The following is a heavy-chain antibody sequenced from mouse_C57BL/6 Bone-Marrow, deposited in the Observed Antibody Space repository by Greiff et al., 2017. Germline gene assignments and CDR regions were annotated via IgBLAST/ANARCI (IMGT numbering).Heavy chain of an antibody. CDR1: GYTFTDYY. Sequence: VQLQQSGAELVRPGASVKLSCKASGYTFTDYYINWVKQRPGQGLEWIARIYPGSGNTYYNEKFKGKATLTAEKSSSTAYMQLSILTSEYSAVYVCAIDYYGSSYVWFAYWGQGTLVTVSA. CDR3: AIDYYGSSYVWFAY. V-gene: IGHV1-76*01. J-gene: IGHJ3*01. D-gene: IGHD1-1*01. CDR2: IYPGSGNT.